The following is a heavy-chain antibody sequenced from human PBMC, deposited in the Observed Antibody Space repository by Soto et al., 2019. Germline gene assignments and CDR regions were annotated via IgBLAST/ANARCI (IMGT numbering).Heavy chain of an antibody. CDR1: GGSISNYY. D-gene: IGHD2-2*01. Sequence: QVQLQESGPGLVKPSETLSLTCTVSGGSISNYYWSWIRQPPGKGLEWLGYIYYSGITNYNPSLKSRVTISLDTSKNQFSRKLSSVTAADTAVYYCARIYGSTSNCNYYYYMDVWGKGTTVTVSS. CDR2: IYYSGIT. V-gene: IGHV4-59*01. J-gene: IGHJ6*03. CDR3: ARIYGSTSNCNYYYYMDV.